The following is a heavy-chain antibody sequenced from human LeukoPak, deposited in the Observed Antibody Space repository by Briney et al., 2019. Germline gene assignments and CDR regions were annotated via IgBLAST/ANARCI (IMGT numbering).Heavy chain of an antibody. CDR2: INHSGST. CDR3: ARGLERGRPFDY. V-gene: IGHV4-34*01. J-gene: IGHJ4*02. CDR1: GGSFSGYY. D-gene: IGHD3-16*01. Sequence: SETLSLTCAVYGGSFSGYYWSWIRQPPGKGLEWIGEINHSGSTNYNPSLKSRVTISVDTSKNQFSLKLSSVTAADTAVYYCARGLERGRPFDYWGQGTLVTVSS.